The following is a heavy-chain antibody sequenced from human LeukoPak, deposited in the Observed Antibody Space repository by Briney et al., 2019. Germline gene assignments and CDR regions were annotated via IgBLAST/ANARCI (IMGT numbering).Heavy chain of an antibody. J-gene: IGHJ3*02. CDR2: INTDGSST. CDR3: ARSCGYAFDI. Sequence: PGGSLRLSCAASGFTFSSCWMHWVRHVPGKGLVWVSHINTDGSSTTYADSVKGRFTISRDNAKNTLYLQMNSLRAEDTAVYYCARSCGYAFDIWGQGTMVTVSS. CDR1: GFTFSSCW. V-gene: IGHV3-74*01. D-gene: IGHD3-22*01.